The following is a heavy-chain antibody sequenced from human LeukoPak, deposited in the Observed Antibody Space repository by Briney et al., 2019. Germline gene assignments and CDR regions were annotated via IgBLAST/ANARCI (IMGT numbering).Heavy chain of an antibody. CDR2: IYYSVST. D-gene: IGHD4-17*01. J-gene: IGHJ4*02. Sequence: SDTLSLPCTVSGGPLCICHWSWLPHPPGKGREGIGHIYYSVSTKYNPTLKSRVSTSVDTFKNQLSLKRSSVSAADTAVYYCARDGYGDGEFFYGGQETLVTVSS. CDR1: GGPLCICH. V-gene: IGHV4-59*01. CDR3: ARDGYGDGEFFY.